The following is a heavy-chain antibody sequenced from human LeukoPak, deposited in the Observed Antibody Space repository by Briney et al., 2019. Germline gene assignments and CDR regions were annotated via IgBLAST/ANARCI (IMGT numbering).Heavy chain of an antibody. V-gene: IGHV4-61*02. J-gene: IGHJ5*02. CDR3: ARHHCSSTSCLRVNWFDP. CDR2: IYTSGST. Sequence: SQTLSLTXTVSGGSISSGSYYWSWIRQPAGKGLEWIGRIYTSGSTNYNPSLKSRVTISVDTSKNQFSLKLSSVTAADTAVYYCARHHCSSTSCLRVNWFDPWGQGTLVTVSS. D-gene: IGHD2-2*01. CDR1: GGSISSGSYY.